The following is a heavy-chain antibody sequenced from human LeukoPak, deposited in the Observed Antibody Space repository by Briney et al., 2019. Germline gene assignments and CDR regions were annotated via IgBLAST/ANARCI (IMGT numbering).Heavy chain of an antibody. V-gene: IGHV3-21*04. J-gene: IGHJ4*02. CDR3: ARADVVVVVAAPLDY. Sequence: GGSLRLSCAASGFTFSSYSMNWVRQAPGKGLEWVSSISSSSSYIYYADSVKGRFTISRDNAKNSLYLQMNSLRAEDTAVYYCARADVVVVVAAPLDYWGQGTLVTVSS. CDR1: GFTFSSYS. D-gene: IGHD2-15*01. CDR2: ISSSSSYI.